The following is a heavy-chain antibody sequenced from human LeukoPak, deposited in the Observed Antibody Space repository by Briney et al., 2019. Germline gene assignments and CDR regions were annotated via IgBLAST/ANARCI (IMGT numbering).Heavy chain of an antibody. D-gene: IGHD3-10*01. CDR2: INHSGST. Sequence: SSETLSLTCAVHGGSFSGYYWSWIRQPPGKGLEWIGEINHSGSTNYNPSLKSRVTISVDTSKDQFSLKLSSVTAADTAVYYCARGNPITMVRGVIITYGMDVWGKGTTVTVSS. CDR3: ARGNPITMVRGVIITYGMDV. J-gene: IGHJ6*04. V-gene: IGHV4-34*01. CDR1: GGSFSGYY.